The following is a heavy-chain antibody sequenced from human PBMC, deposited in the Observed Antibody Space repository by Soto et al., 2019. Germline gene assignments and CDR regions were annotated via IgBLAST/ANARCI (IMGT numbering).Heavy chain of an antibody. Sequence: KQSQTLSLTCAISGDSVSSNSAAWNWIRQSPSRGLEWLGRTYYRSKWYNDYAVSVKSRITINPDTSKNQFSLQLNSVTPEDTAVYYCASETVDWGSGGMGQDAFDIWGQGTMVTVSS. D-gene: IGHD7-27*01. CDR3: ASETVDWGSGGMGQDAFDI. J-gene: IGHJ3*02. CDR2: TYYRSKWYN. CDR1: GDSVSSNSAA. V-gene: IGHV6-1*01.